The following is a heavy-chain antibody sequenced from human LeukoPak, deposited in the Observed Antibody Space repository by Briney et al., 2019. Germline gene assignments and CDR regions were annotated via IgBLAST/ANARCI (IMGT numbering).Heavy chain of an antibody. J-gene: IGHJ4*02. CDR1: GFTFDDYA. Sequence: QPGRSLRLSCAASGFTFDDYAMHWVRQAPGKGLEWVSGLNWNSGSVGYADSVKGRFTISRDNAKNSLYLQMNSLRPEDTAFYYCVKDMSYYYDSRGRYWGFGSWGQGTLVTVSS. D-gene: IGHD3-22*01. CDR2: LNWNSGSV. CDR3: VKDMSYYYDSRGRYWGFGS. V-gene: IGHV3-9*01.